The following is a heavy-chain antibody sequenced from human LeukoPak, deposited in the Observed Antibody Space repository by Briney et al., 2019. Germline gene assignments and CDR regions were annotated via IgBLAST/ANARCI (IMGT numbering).Heavy chain of an antibody. J-gene: IGHJ6*02. CDR3: ARGGGGYYGSGSYHSRHYYYGMDV. CDR2: MNPNSGNT. V-gene: IGHV1-8*01. Sequence: GASVKVSCKASGYTFTSYDINWVRQATGQGLEWMGWMNPNSGNTGYAQKFQGRVTMTRNTSISTAYMELSSLRSEDTAVYYCARGGGGYYGSGSYHSRHYYYGMDVWGQGTTVTVSS. CDR1: GYTFTSYD. D-gene: IGHD3-10*01.